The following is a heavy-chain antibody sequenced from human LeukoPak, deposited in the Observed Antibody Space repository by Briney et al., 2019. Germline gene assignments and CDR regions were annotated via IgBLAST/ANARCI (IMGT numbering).Heavy chain of an antibody. D-gene: IGHD7-27*01. J-gene: IGHJ4*02. Sequence: GSLRLSCAASGFTFSTYGTHWVCQHPGKGLEWVAFIRSDGSNKDYADSVKGRFTISRDNSKNTLYLQMNSLRAEDTAVYYCAEDLGYWGQGTLVTVSS. CDR2: IRSDGSNK. CDR1: GFTFSTYG. CDR3: AEDLGY. V-gene: IGHV3-30*02.